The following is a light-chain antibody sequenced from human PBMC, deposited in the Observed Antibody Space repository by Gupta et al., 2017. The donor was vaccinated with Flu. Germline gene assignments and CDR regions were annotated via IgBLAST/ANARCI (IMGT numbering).Light chain of an antibody. J-gene: IGKJ2*01. V-gene: IGKV2-28*01. Sequence: VTPGEPASISCRSSQSLLHNNGYNYLDWYLQKPGQSPQLLIYLGSYRASGVPDRFSGSGSGTDFTLKISRVEAEDVGVYYCMQALQTPYTFGQGTKLEIK. CDR2: LGS. CDR3: MQALQTPYT. CDR1: QSLLHNNGYNY.